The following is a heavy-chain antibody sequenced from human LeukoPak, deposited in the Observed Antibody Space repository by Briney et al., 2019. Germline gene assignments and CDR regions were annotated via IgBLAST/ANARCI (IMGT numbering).Heavy chain of an antibody. CDR1: GYTFTSYG. CDR2: ISAYNGNT. J-gene: IGHJ6*02. V-gene: IGHV1-18*01. CDR3: ARDRRVIGGYYYYGMDV. Sequence: ASVKVSCKASGYTFTSYGISWVRQAPGQGLEWMGWISAYNGNTNHAQKLQGRVTMTTDTSTSTAYMELRSLRSDDTAVYYCARDRRVIGGYYYYGMDVWGQGTTVTVSS. D-gene: IGHD3-3*01.